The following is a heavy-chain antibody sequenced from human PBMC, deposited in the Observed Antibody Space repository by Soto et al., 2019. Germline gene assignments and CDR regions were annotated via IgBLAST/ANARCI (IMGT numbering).Heavy chain of an antibody. J-gene: IGHJ6*02. D-gene: IGHD5-12*01. CDR2: IMPIFRTP. CDR3: ARDNDRLQLGGNYYYIMDV. Sequence: QVQLVQSGAEVKKPGSSVKVSCKASGGTFSSYAISWVRQAPGQGLEWMGGIMPIFRTPDYEQKFQGRVTLTADESTSTAYMELRSLRSDDTGVYYCARDNDRLQLGGNYYYIMDVWGQGTTVTVSS. V-gene: IGHV1-69*12. CDR1: GGTFSSYA.